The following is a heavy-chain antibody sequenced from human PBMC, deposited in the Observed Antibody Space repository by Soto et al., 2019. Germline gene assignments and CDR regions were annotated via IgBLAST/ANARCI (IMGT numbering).Heavy chain of an antibody. D-gene: IGHD3-16*02. CDR3: TSLYYGH. CDR2: IKSKTDGGTT. CDR1: EFTFTYAW. Sequence: VGSLRVSCAASEFTFTYAWMSWVRQAPGKGLEWVGRIKSKTDGGTTDYAAPVKGRFTISRDESQNTLYLQMNSLKTEDTAVYNCTSLYYGHWGQGTLVTVSS. V-gene: IGHV3-15*01. J-gene: IGHJ4*02.